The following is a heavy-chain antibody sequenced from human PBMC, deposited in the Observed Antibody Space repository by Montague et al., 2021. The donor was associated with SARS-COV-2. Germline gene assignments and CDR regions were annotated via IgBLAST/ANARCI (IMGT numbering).Heavy chain of an antibody. V-gene: IGHV3-20*01. CDR2: ISRSGGST. J-gene: IGHJ4*02. CDR3: SRGGGMIRGVVDF. D-gene: IGHD3-10*01. CDR1: GFTSDDYG. Sequence: SLRFSCAASGFTSDDYGMSWVRQAPGKGLEWVCGISRSGGSTAYGDSVKGRFTISRDNAKNSLYLQMNSLRVEDTAFYHCSRGGGMIRGVVDFWGQGILVSVSS.